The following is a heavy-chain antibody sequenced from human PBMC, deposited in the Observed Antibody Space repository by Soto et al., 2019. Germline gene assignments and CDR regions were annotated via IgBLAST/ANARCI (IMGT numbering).Heavy chain of an antibody. J-gene: IGHJ6*02. CDR2: ISGSGGST. CDR3: RGWDQHTADYYYGMDV. CDR1: GFSFSSYA. V-gene: IGHV3-23*01. Sequence: GGSLRLSCAASGFSFSSYAMSWVRQAPGKGLEWVSAISGSGGSTYYADSVKGRFTISRDNSKNTLYLQMNSLRAEDTAVYYCRGWDQHTADYYYGMDVWGQGTTVTASS. D-gene: IGHD1-26*01.